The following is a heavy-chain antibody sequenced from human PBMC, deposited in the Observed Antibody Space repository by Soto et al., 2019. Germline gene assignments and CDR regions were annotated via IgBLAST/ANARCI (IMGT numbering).Heavy chain of an antibody. CDR2: INPNSGGT. CDR3: ARDPYYYDSSGYLPL. J-gene: IGHJ4*02. D-gene: IGHD3-22*01. V-gene: IGHV1-2*02. CDR1: GYTFTGYY. Sequence: VSCKASGYTFTGYYMHWVRQAPGQGLEWMGWINPNSGGTNYAQKFQGRVTMTRDTSISTAYMELSRLRSDDTAVYYCARDPYYYDSSGYLPLWGQGTLVTVSS.